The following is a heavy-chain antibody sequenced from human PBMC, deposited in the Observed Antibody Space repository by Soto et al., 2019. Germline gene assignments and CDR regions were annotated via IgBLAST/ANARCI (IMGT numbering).Heavy chain of an antibody. J-gene: IGHJ5*02. D-gene: IGHD3-10*01. V-gene: IGHV4-31*03. CDR1: GGSISSGGYY. CDR3: ARVYSSGSGWFAP. Sequence: QVQLQESGPGLVKPSQTLSLTCTVSGGSISSGGYYWGWIRQPPGKGLEWIGYIYHTGSTYYSPSLKSRATISIDTSKTQFSLKVTSVTAADTAIYYCARVYSSGSGWFAPWGQGTLVTVSS. CDR2: IYHTGST.